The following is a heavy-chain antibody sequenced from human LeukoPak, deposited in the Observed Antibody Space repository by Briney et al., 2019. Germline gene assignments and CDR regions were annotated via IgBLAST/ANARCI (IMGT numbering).Heavy chain of an antibody. Sequence: SGTLSLTCAVSGGSISSSNWWSWVRQPPGKGLEWIGEIYHSGSTNYNPSPKSRVTISVDKSKNQFSLKLSSVTAADTAVYYCARRSGNYYYYYGMDVWGQGTTVTVSS. CDR3: ARRSGNYYYYYGMDV. CDR2: IYHSGST. D-gene: IGHD3-3*01. CDR1: GGSISSSNW. J-gene: IGHJ6*02. V-gene: IGHV4-4*02.